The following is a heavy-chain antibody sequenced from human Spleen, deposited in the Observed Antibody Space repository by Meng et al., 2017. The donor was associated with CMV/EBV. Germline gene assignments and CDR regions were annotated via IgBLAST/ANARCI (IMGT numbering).Heavy chain of an antibody. J-gene: IGHJ6*02. CDR1: GFTFSSYS. D-gene: IGHD2-2*01. Sequence: GESLKISCAASGFTFSSYSMNWVRQAPGKGLEWVSYISSSSSTIYYADSVKGRFTISRDNAKNSLYLQMNSLRAEDTAVYYCARVTVVPALYYYGMDVWGQGTTVTVSS. CDR3: ARVTVVPALYYYGMDV. CDR2: ISSSSSTI. V-gene: IGHV3-48*04.